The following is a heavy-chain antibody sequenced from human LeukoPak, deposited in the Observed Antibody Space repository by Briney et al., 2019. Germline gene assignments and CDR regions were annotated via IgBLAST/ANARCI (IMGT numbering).Heavy chain of an antibody. J-gene: IGHJ4*02. V-gene: IGHV3-21*01. D-gene: IGHD3-22*01. CDR3: AKNYYDSSGLFDY. CDR2: ISSSSSYI. CDR1: GFTFNSYS. Sequence: GGSLRLSCAASGFTFNSYSMNWVRQAPGKGLEWVSSISSSSSYIYYADSVRGRFTISRDNAKNSLHLQMNSLRAEDTAVYYCAKNYYDSSGLFDYWGQGTLVIVSS.